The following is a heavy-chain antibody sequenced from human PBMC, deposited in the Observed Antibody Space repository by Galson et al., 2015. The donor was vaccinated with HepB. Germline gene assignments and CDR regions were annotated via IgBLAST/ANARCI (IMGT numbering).Heavy chain of an antibody. Sequence: SLRLSCAASGFTFTSYAMHWVRQAPGKGLEWVAFISYDGSNKYYADSVKGRFTISRDNSKNTLYVQMNSLRAEDTAVYHCARAPQVWFGDLSSVSEPGYSFGHEFEYWGQGTLVIVSS. CDR3: ARAPQVWFGDLSSVSEPGYSFGHEFEY. CDR1: GFTFTSYA. V-gene: IGHV3-30-3*01. D-gene: IGHD3-10*01. CDR2: ISYDGSNK. J-gene: IGHJ4*02.